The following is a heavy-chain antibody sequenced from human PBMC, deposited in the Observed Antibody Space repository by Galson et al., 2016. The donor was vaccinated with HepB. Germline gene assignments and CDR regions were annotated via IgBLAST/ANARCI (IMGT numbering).Heavy chain of an antibody. D-gene: IGHD6-19*01. CDR1: GGSISSGGYS. CDR2: IYHSGST. V-gene: IGHV4-30-2*01. J-gene: IGHJ4*02. CDR3: ARLSAPAGNY. Sequence: LSLTCAVSGGSISSGGYSWSWIRQPPGKGLEWIGYIYHSGSTYYNPSLKSRVTISVDMSKNQFYLKVSSVTAADTAVYYCARLSAPAGNYWGQGTLVTVSS.